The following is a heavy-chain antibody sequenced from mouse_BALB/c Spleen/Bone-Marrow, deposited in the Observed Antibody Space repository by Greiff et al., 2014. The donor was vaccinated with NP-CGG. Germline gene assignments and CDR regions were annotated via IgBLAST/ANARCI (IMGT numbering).Heavy chain of an antibody. CDR1: GFTFSSFG. D-gene: IGHD2-14*01. CDR3: ARDVPLYDVGYFDY. Sequence: EVKLVESGGGLVQPGGSRKLSCAASGFTFSSFGVHWVRQAPEKGLEWVAYISSGSSTIYYADTVKGRFTISRDNPKNTLFLQMTSLRSEDTAMYYCARDVPLYDVGYFDYWGQGTTLTVSS. CDR2: ISSGSSTI. J-gene: IGHJ2*01. V-gene: IGHV5-17*02.